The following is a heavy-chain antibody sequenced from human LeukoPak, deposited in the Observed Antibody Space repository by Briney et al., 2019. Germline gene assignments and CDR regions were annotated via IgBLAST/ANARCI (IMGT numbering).Heavy chain of an antibody. CDR1: GYTLTELS. CDR2: FDPEDGET. D-gene: IGHD3-16*01. J-gene: IGHJ4*02. Sequence: ASVKVSCKVSGYTLTELSMHWVRQAPGKGLEWMGGFDPEDGETIYAQKFQGRVTMTRDMSTSTVYMELSSLRSEDTAVYYCARDSLGSMEYWGQGTLVTVSS. V-gene: IGHV1-24*01. CDR3: ARDSLGSMEY.